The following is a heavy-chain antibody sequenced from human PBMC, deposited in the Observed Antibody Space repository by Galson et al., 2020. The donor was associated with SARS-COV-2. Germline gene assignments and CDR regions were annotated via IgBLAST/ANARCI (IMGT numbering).Heavy chain of an antibody. V-gene: IGHV3-33*01. Sequence: QAGGSLRLSCAASGFTFSSYGMHWVRQAPGKGLEWVAVIWYDGSNKYYADSVKGRFTISRDNSKNTLYLQMNSLRAEDTAVYYCARDASSGWTADYWGQGTLVTVSS. D-gene: IGHD6-19*01. CDR2: IWYDGSNK. CDR1: GFTFSSYG. J-gene: IGHJ4*02. CDR3: ARDASSGWTADY.